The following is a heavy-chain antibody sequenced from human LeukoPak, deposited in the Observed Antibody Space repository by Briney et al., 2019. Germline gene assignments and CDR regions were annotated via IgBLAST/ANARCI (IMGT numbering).Heavy chain of an antibody. Sequence: ASVKVSCKASGGTFSSYAISWVRQTPGQGLEWMGGIIPIFGTANYAQKFQGRVTITADESTSTAYKELSSLRSEDTAVYYCARGRRGQLTYNWFDPWGQGTLGTVSS. J-gene: IGHJ5*02. V-gene: IGHV1-69*13. CDR2: IIPIFGTA. D-gene: IGHD3-10*01. CDR1: GGTFSSYA. CDR3: ARGRRGQLTYNWFDP.